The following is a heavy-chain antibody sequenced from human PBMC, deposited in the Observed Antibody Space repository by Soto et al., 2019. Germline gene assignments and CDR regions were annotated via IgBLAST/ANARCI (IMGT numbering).Heavy chain of an antibody. V-gene: IGHV6-1*01. CDR3: ARDPRVDYYDSSGYRTEVYYYYGMDV. J-gene: IGHJ6*01. D-gene: IGHD3-22*01. CDR2: TYYRSKWYN. CDR1: GDSVSSNSAA. Sequence: PSQTLSRTWAISGDSVSSNSAAWKWIRQCPSRGLEWLGRTYYRSKWYNDYAVSVKSRITINPDTSKNQFSLQLNSVTPEDTAVYYCARDPRVDYYDSSGYRTEVYYYYGMDV.